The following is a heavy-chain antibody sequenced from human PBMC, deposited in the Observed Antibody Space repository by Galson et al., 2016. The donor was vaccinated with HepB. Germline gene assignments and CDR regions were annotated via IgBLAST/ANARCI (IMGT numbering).Heavy chain of an antibody. CDR1: GFSFLNYV. J-gene: IGHJ4*02. D-gene: IGHD1-1*01. Sequence: SLRLSCAASGFSFLNYVMHWVRQAPGKGLVWVSRINPDGIGIRTLYADFVKGRFTISRDNAKNTLYLEMSSLRAEDTGVYYCARDLNWKLFDYWGQGSLVAVSS. V-gene: IGHV3-74*01. CDR2: INPDGIGIRT. CDR3: ARDLNWKLFDY.